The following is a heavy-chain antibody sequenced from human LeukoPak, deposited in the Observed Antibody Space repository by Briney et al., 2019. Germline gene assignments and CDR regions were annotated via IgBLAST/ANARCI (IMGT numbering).Heavy chain of an antibody. CDR3: ATDRGDSGYDIGLHY. CDR2: INPSGGST. J-gene: IGHJ4*02. Sequence: ASVKVSCKASGYTFTSYYMHWVRQAPGQGLEWMGIINPSGGSTSYAQKFQGRVTMTEDTSADTAYMEVTSLRSEDTAFYYCATDRGDSGYDIGLHYWGQGTLVTVSS. D-gene: IGHD5-12*01. V-gene: IGHV1-46*01. CDR1: GYTFTSYY.